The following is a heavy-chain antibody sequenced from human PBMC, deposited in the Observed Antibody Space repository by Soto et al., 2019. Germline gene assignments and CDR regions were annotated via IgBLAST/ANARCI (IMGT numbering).Heavy chain of an antibody. J-gene: IGHJ4*02. CDR1: GFTFSSYW. Sequence: EVQLVESGGGLVQPGGSLRLSCAASGFTFSSYWMHWVRQAPEKGLVWVSHINSDGSSTNYADSVKGRVTISRDNAKNPLYLQMKSQRAAARAVYYCVRADRGLGIDFWGQGTLVTVSS. CDR2: INSDGSST. D-gene: IGHD1-26*01. V-gene: IGHV3-74*01. CDR3: VRADRGLGIDF.